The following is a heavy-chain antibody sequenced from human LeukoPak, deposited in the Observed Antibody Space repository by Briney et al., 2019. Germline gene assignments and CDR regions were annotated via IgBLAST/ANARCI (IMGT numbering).Heavy chain of an antibody. CDR3: ARYAYYDSSGYVDY. V-gene: IGHV1-8*03. CDR2: MNPNSGNT. J-gene: IGHJ4*02. CDR1: GYTFTSYD. Sequence: ASVKVSCKASGYTFTSYDINWVRQATGQGLEWMGWMNPNSGNTGYAQKFQGRVTITRNTSISTAYMELSSLRSEDTAVYYCARYAYYDSSGYVDYWGRGTLVTVSS. D-gene: IGHD3-22*01.